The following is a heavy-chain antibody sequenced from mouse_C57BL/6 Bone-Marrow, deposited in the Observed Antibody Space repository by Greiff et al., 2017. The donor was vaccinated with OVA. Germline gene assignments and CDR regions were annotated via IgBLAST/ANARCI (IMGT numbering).Heavy chain of an antibody. Sequence: QVQLKQPGAELVKPGASVKLSCKASGYTFTSYWMHWVKQRPGRGLEWIGRIDPNSGGTKYNEKFKSKATLTVDKPSSTAYMQLSSLTSEDSAVYYCARCYDGYYSYYAMDYWGQGTSVTVSS. CDR3: ARCYDGYYSYYAMDY. CDR2: IDPNSGGT. J-gene: IGHJ4*01. D-gene: IGHD2-3*01. V-gene: IGHV1-72*01. CDR1: GYTFTSYW.